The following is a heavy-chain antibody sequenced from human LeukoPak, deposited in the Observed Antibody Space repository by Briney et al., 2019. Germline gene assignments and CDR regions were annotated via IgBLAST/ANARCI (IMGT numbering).Heavy chain of an antibody. CDR3: TKDYYYGSGSYTDY. J-gene: IGHJ4*02. D-gene: IGHD3-10*01. Sequence: GGSLRLSCAASGFTFTSYGMHWVRQAPGKGLEWVAAISNDGNKKYYSDSVKGRFTISRDNPKTTLYLQMNSLRVEDTAVYYCTKDYYYGSGSYTDYWGQGTLVTVSS. CDR1: GFTFTSYG. V-gene: IGHV3-30*18. CDR2: ISNDGNKK.